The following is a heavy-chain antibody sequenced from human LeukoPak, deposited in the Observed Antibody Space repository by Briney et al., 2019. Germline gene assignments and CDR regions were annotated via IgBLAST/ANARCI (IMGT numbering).Heavy chain of an antibody. Sequence: PGGSLRLSCAASGFTFSSYGMHWVRQAPGKGLEWVAVIWYDGSNKYYADSVKGRLTISRDNSKNTLYLQMNSLRAEDTAVYYCARAYDSSDIDYWGQGTLVTVSS. CDR3: ARAYDSSDIDY. J-gene: IGHJ4*02. V-gene: IGHV3-33*01. CDR1: GFTFSSYG. CDR2: IWYDGSNK. D-gene: IGHD3-22*01.